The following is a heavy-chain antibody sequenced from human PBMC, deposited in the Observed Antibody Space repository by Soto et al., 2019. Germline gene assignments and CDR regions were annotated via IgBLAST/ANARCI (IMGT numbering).Heavy chain of an antibody. D-gene: IGHD4-17*01. CDR1: GYTFTSYA. J-gene: IGHJ4*02. V-gene: IGHV1-3*01. CDR2: INAGNGNT. CDR3: ARDYGDYGIDY. Sequence: GASVKVSCKASGYTFTSYAMHCVRQAPGQRLEWMGWINAGNGNTKYSQKFQGRVTITRDTSASTAYMELGSLRSEDTAVYYCARDYGDYGIDYWGQGTLVTVSS.